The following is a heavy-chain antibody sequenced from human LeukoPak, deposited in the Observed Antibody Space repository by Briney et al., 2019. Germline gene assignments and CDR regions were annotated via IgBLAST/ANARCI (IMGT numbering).Heavy chain of an antibody. Sequence: GGSLRLSCAASGFTFSSYWMSWVRQAPGKGLEWVANIKQDGSEKYYVDSVKGRFTIPRDNAKNSLYLQMNSLRAEDTAVYYCARDAVIGAYYYYYMDVWGKGTTVTVSS. CDR3: ARDAVIGAYYYYYMDV. V-gene: IGHV3-7*01. CDR2: IKQDGSEK. J-gene: IGHJ6*03. CDR1: GFTFSSYW. D-gene: IGHD2/OR15-2a*01.